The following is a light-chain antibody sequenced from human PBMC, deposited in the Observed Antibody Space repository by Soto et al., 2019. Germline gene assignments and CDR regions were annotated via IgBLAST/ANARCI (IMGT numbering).Light chain of an antibody. V-gene: IGKV1-27*01. J-gene: IGKJ3*01. CDR1: QGISSS. CDR2: AAS. CDR3: EKYDSVPWT. Sequence: DIQMTQSPSSLSASVGDRVTITCRASQGISSSLAWYQQKPGNAPKLLIYAASTLQSGVPSRFSGSGSGTDFTLTISSLQPEDFATYYCEKYDSVPWTFSPGTKVEIK.